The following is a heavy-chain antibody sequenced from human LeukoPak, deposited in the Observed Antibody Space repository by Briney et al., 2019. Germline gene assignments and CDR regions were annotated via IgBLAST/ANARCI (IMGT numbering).Heavy chain of an antibody. CDR3: ARDPLVYM. CDR2: IKSDGSST. CDR1: ESTFRGYW. D-gene: IGHD2-2*02. J-gene: IGHJ4*02. V-gene: IGHV3-74*01. Sequence: GGSLRLSCAASESTFRGYWMHWVRQAPGKGLVWVSRIKSDGSSTSYADSVKGRFTISRDNAKNTVYLQMNSLRVEDTAVYYCARDPLVYMWGQGSLVTVSS.